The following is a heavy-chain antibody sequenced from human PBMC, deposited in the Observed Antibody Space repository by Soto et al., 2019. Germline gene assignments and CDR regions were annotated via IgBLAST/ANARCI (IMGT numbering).Heavy chain of an antibody. CDR1: GGTFSSYA. J-gene: IGHJ6*02. Sequence: GASVKVSCKASGGTFSSYAISWVRQAPGQGLEWMGGIIPIFGTANYAQKFQGRVTITADESTSTAYMELSSLRSEDTAVYYCARDLGGQPLLVDGIYYYYGMDVWGQGTTVTVSS. CDR3: ARDLGGQPLLVDGIYYYYGMDV. CDR2: IIPIFGTA. D-gene: IGHD3-16*01. V-gene: IGHV1-69*13.